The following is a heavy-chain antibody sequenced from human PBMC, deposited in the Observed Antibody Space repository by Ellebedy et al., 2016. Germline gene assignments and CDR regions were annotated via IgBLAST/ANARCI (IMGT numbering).Heavy chain of an antibody. CDR2: ISAYNGNT. CDR1: GYTFTGYY. V-gene: IGHV1-18*04. D-gene: IGHD2/OR15-2a*01. CDR3: ARGGLIPNRIFDY. J-gene: IGHJ4*02. Sequence: ASVKVSXXASGYTFTGYYMHWVRQAPGQGLEWMGWISAYNGNTNYAQKLQGRVTMTTDTSTSTAYMELRSLRSDDTAVYYCARGGLIPNRIFDYWGQGTLVTVSS.